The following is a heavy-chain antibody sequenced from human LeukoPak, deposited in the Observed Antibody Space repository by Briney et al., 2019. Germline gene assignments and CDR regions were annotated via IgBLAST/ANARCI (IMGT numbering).Heavy chain of an antibody. CDR3: ARLAYCGGDCYSNSAFDI. J-gene: IGHJ3*02. Sequence: GESLKISCKGSGYSFTSYWIGWVRQMPGKGLEWMGIIYPGDSDTRYSPSFQGQVTISADKSISTAYLQWSSLKASDTAMYYCARLAYCGGDCYSNSAFDIWGQGTMVTVSS. CDR2: IYPGDSDT. CDR1: GYSFTSYW. D-gene: IGHD2-21*02. V-gene: IGHV5-51*01.